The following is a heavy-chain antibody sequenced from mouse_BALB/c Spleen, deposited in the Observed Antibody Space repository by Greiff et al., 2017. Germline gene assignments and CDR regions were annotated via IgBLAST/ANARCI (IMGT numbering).Heavy chain of an antibody. Sequence: EVMLVESGPSLVKPSQTLSLTCSVTGDSITSGYWNWIRKFPGNKLEYMGYISYSGSTYYNPSLKSRISITRDTSKNQYYLQLNSVTTEDTATYYCARFDTTEGFFAYWGQGTLVTVSA. CDR3: ARFDTTEGFFAY. V-gene: IGHV3-8*02. D-gene: IGHD1-1*01. J-gene: IGHJ3*01. CDR1: GDSITSGY. CDR2: ISYSGST.